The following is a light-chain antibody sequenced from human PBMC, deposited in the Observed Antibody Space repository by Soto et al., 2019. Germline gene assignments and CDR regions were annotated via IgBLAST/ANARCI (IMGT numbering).Light chain of an antibody. CDR3: SSYTTIFTYV. J-gene: IGLJ1*01. V-gene: IGLV2-14*01. CDR1: SSDVGDYKY. CDR2: EVS. Sequence: QSVLTQPASVSGSPGQSITISCTGTSSDVGDYKYVSWYQQHPGKAPKLVISEVSNRPSGISNRFSGSKSGNTASLTISGVQAEDEADYYCSSYTTIFTYVFGTGTKVTVL.